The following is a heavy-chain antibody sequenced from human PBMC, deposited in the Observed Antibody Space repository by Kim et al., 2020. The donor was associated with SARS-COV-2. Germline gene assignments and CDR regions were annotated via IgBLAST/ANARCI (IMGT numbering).Heavy chain of an antibody. CDR3: ARLTSIAARRDAFDI. D-gene: IGHD6-6*01. CDR1: GFTFSSYS. Sequence: GGSLRLSCAASGFTFSSYSMNWVRQAPGKGLEWVSYISSSSSTIYYADSVRGRFTISRDNAKNSLYLQMNSLRDEDTAVYYCARLTSIAARRDAFDIWGQGTMVTASS. CDR2: ISSSSSTI. J-gene: IGHJ3*02. V-gene: IGHV3-48*02.